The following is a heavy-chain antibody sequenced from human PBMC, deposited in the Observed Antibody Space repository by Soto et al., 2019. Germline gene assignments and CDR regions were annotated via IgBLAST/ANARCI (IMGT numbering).Heavy chain of an antibody. V-gene: IGHV1-58*01. CDR3: AAEGSSSSEGNYYYYGMVA. CDR1: GFTFTSSA. J-gene: IGHJ6*02. CDR2: IVVGSGNT. D-gene: IGHD6-6*01. Sequence: SVKVSCKASGFTFTSSAVQWVRQARGQRLEWIGWIVVGSGNTNYAQKFQERVTITRDMSTSTAYMELSSLRSEDTAVYYCAAEGSSSSEGNYYYYGMVAWGQGTTVSVS.